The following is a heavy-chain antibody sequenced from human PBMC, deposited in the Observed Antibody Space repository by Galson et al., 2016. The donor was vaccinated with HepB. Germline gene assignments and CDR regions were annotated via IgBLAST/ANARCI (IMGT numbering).Heavy chain of an antibody. D-gene: IGHD6-19*01. CDR1: GFNFNDYY. CDR2: ISSSSTYI. V-gene: IGHV3-11*06. CDR3: ASERGLGYSSGWFPF. Sequence: LRLSCAASGFNFNDYYMTWIRQAPGKGLEWVSHISSSSTYINYADSVKGRFTISRDNAKKSLYLQMNSLRAEDTAIYYCASERGLGYSSGWFPFWGQGTLVTVSS. J-gene: IGHJ5*01.